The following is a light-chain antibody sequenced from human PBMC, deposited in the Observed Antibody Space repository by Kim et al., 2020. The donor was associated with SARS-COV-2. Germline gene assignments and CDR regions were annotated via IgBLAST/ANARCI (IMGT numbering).Light chain of an antibody. V-gene: IGKV3-15*01. Sequence: EILMTQSPATLSVSPGETATLSCRASQSVTDNLAWYQQKPGQAPRLLIYGASTRATGIPARFSGSGSGTDFTLIISSLQSEDFALYYCQHYDTWPPETFGQETKLEI. CDR3: QHYDTWPPET. J-gene: IGKJ2*01. CDR2: GAS. CDR1: QSVTDN.